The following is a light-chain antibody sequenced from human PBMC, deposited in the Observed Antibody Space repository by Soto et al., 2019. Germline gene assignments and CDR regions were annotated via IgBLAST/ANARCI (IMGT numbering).Light chain of an antibody. CDR2: EVS. V-gene: IGLV2-14*01. CDR1: NSDLGGYNY. J-gene: IGLJ1*01. CDR3: SSYTSSGTLV. Sequence: QSALTQPASVSGSPGQSITVSCTGTNSDLGGYNYVSWYQHHPGKAPKLMIYEVSNRPSGVSNRFSGSKSGNTASLAISGLQAEDEADYYCSSYTSSGTLVFGTGNKLTVL.